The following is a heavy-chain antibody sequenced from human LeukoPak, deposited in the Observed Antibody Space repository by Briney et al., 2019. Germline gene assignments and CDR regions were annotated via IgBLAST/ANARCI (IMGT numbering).Heavy chain of an antibody. CDR2: INPNSGGK. D-gene: IGHD2-21*01. CDR3: ASFPYCC. CDR1: GYTFTGYY. Sequence: ASVTVSCKASGYTFTGYYVHWVRQAPGPGPEWMGWINPNSGGKDYAQKFQGRVTMTRDTSISTAYMELSRLRSDVTAVYYCASFPYCCWGKGALVTVSS. V-gene: IGHV1-2*02. J-gene: IGHJ4*02.